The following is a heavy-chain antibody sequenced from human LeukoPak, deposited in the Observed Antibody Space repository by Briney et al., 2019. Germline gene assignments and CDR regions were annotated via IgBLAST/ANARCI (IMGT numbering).Heavy chain of an antibody. J-gene: IGHJ4*02. CDR3: AKDPRGYGGYFDY. CDR1: GFTFSSSG. Sequence: PGGSLRLSCAASGFTFSSSGMHWVRQAPGKGLEWVAFIRYDGNNKYYADSVKGRFTISRDNSENTLYLQLNSLRAEDTAVYYCAKDPRGYGGYFDYWGQGTLVTVSS. D-gene: IGHD5-18*01. CDR2: IRYDGNNK. V-gene: IGHV3-30*02.